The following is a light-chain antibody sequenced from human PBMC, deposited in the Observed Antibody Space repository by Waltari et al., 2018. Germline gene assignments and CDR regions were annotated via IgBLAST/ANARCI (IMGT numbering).Light chain of an antibody. Sequence: SYELTQPSSVSVSPGQTAKILCSRDILAKQYARWFQQKPGQAPLLLIYEDSERPSEIPGRFSGSSSGTTVTLTITGAHVDDEADYYCFSAADNNWVFGGGTKLTVL. V-gene: IGLV3-27*01. CDR1: ILAKQY. CDR3: FSAADNNWV. CDR2: EDS. J-gene: IGLJ3*02.